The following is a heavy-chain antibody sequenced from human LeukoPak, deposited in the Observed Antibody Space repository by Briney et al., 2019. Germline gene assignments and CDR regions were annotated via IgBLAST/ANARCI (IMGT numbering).Heavy chain of an antibody. J-gene: IGHJ3*02. CDR2: INADGSYT. D-gene: IGHD3-10*01. Sequence: TGRSLRLSCAASGFTFSGYWMHWVRQAPGKGLVWVSHINADGSYTTYADSVKGRFTISRDNAKNTLYLQMNSLRAEDTAVYYCARGYYGQALDIWGQGTMVTVSS. CDR1: GFTFSGYW. CDR3: ARGYYGQALDI. V-gene: IGHV3-74*01.